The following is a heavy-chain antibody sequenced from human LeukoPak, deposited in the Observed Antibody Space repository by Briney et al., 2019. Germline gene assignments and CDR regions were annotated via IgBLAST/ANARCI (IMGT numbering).Heavy chain of an antibody. Sequence: SVKVSCKASGGTFGNYAINWVRQAPGQGLEWLGRVIPFLGIVNYAQKFQGRVTIIADKSTSTAYMELSSLRSEDTAIYYCARKGSSSCFDYWGQGTLVTVSS. V-gene: IGHV1-69*04. CDR2: VIPFLGIV. CDR3: ARKGSSSCFDY. D-gene: IGHD6-6*01. J-gene: IGHJ4*02. CDR1: GGTFGNYA.